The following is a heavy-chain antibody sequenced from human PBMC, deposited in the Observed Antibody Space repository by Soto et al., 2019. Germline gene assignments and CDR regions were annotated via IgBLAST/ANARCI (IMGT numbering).Heavy chain of an antibody. CDR3: ARSPAGYSSSWYVSWFDP. CDR2: ISAYNGNT. CDR1: GYSFTSYG. V-gene: IGHV1-18*01. D-gene: IGHD6-13*01. J-gene: IGHJ5*02. Sequence: SVKVSCEASGYSFTSYGISWVRQAPGQGLEWMGWISAYNGNTNYAQKLQGRVTMTTDTSTSTAYMELRSLRSDDTAVYYCARSPAGYSSSWYVSWFDPWGQGTLVTVSS.